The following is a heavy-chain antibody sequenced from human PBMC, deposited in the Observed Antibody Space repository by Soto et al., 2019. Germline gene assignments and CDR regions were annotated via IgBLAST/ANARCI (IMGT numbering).Heavy chain of an antibody. V-gene: IGHV3-7*01. D-gene: IGHD4-4*01. CDR1: GFTFSDSR. CDR3: VRGGSNYAS. CDR2: IKPDESEK. J-gene: IGHJ5*02. Sequence: SGGSLRLSCTASGFTFSDSRMTWVRQAPGKGLEWVARIKPDESEKKYADSVKGRFSISRDNAKNSMYLQMDSLRGEDTAVYYCVRGGSNYASWGQGTLVTVSS.